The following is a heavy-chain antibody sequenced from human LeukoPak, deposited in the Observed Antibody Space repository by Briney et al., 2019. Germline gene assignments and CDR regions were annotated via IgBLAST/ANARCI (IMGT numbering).Heavy chain of an antibody. V-gene: IGHV3-21*01. D-gene: IGHD6-13*01. J-gene: IGHJ5*02. CDR1: GFTFSSYS. CDR3: ARASIAASVGENWFDP. CDR2: ISSSSSYI. Sequence: NPGGSLRLSCAASGFTFSSYSMNWVRQAPGKGLEWVSSISSSSSYIYYADSVKGRFTISRDNAKNSLYLQMNSLRAEDTAVYYCARASIAASVGENWFDPWGQGTLVTVSS.